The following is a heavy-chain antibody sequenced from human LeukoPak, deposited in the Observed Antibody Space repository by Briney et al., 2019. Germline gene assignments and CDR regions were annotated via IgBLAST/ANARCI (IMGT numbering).Heavy chain of an antibody. Sequence: GGSLRLSCAASGFTFSGSTMNWVRQAPGKGLEWVSSISSRSSYIYYADSVKGRFTISRDNAKNSLYLQMNSLRAEDTAVYYCASIVYSGYDSNDYWGQGTLVTVSS. CDR1: GFTFSGST. CDR2: ISSRSSYI. D-gene: IGHD5-12*01. V-gene: IGHV3-21*01. J-gene: IGHJ4*02. CDR3: ASIVYSGYDSNDY.